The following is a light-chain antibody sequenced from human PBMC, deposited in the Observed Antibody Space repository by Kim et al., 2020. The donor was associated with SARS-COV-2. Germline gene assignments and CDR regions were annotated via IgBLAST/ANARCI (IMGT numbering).Light chain of an antibody. J-gene: IGLJ3*02. CDR1: TGTIAVNY. V-gene: IGLV6-57*01. CDR3: QSYDNTNQV. Sequence: NFMLTQAPSVSESPGKTVTYSCTRDTGTIAVNYVQWYQQRPGSSPSIVIYENNKRPSGVPHRFSGSIDSSTNSASLSISGLEPEDEADYYCQSYDNTNQVFGGGTQLTVL. CDR2: ENN.